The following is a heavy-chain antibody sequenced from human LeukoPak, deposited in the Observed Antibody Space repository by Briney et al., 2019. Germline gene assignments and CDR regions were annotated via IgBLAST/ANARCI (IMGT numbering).Heavy chain of an antibody. V-gene: IGHV1-2*02. Sequence: ASVKLSCKASGYTFTGYYMHWVRQAPGQGLEWMGWINPNSGDTNSAQKFQGRVTMTGDTSISTAYMELNNLRSDDTAVYYCARMHGSGTYNWDAFDIWGQGTMVTVSS. CDR3: ARMHGSGTYNWDAFDI. D-gene: IGHD1-26*01. CDR1: GYTFTGYY. J-gene: IGHJ3*02. CDR2: INPNSGDT.